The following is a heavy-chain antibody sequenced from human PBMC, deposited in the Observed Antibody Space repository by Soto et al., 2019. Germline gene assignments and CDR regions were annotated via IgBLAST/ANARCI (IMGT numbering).Heavy chain of an antibody. CDR3: ARVVDTAMVTSPDYYYYGMDV. J-gene: IGHJ6*02. D-gene: IGHD5-18*01. V-gene: IGHV1-69*06. CDR1: GGTFSSYA. CDR2: IIPIFGTA. Sequence: ASVKVSCKASGGTFSSYAISWVRQAPGQGLEWMGGIIPIFGTANYAQKFQGRVTITADKSTSTAYTELSSLRSEDTAVYYCARVVDTAMVTSPDYYYYGMDVWGQGTTVTVSS.